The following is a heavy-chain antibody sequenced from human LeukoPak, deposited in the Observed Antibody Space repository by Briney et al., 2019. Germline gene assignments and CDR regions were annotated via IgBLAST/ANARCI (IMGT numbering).Heavy chain of an antibody. Sequence: SETLSLTCTVSGGSISSSSYYWGWIRQPPGKGLKWIGSIYYSGRTYYKSSLKSRVTMSVDTSMNQFSLRLTSVTAADTALYYCARHKVHGQAVIVVVPSPDWFFDLWGRGTLVAVSS. D-gene: IGHD3-22*01. CDR2: IYYSGRT. J-gene: IGHJ2*01. V-gene: IGHV4-39*01. CDR1: GGSISSSSYY. CDR3: ARHKVHGQAVIVVVPSPDWFFDL.